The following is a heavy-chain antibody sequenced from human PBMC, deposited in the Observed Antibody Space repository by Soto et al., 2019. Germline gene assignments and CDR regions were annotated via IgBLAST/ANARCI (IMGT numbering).Heavy chain of an antibody. V-gene: IGHV3-30*18. D-gene: IGHD3-3*01. CDR3: AKTRTIFGVVSRHYFDY. J-gene: IGHJ4*02. CDR2: TSYDGSKT. Sequence: VQLVESGGGVAQPGRSQRLSCAASGFSFSDYGMHWVRQPPGKGLEWVAYTSYDGSKTYYADSVMGRFTISRDNSKNTLFLQMNSLRPEDTAMYYCAKTRTIFGVVSRHYFDYWGQGTLVTVSS. CDR1: GFSFSDYG.